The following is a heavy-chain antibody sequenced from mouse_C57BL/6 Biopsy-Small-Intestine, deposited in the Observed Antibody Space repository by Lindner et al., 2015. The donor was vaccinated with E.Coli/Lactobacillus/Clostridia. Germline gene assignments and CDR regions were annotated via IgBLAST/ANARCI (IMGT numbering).Heavy chain of an antibody. Sequence: SVKVSCKASGYTFSSYGINWVRQAPGQGLEWMGWISAYNGNTNYAQKFQGRITMTTDTSTSTAFMELRSLRSDDTALYYCARALYSSTYSYFYAMDVWGQGTTVTVSS. V-gene: IGHV1-7*01. D-gene: IGHD3-1*01. CDR1: GYTFSSYG. CDR2: ISAYNGNT. J-gene: IGHJ1*01. CDR3: ARALYSSTYSYFYAMDV.